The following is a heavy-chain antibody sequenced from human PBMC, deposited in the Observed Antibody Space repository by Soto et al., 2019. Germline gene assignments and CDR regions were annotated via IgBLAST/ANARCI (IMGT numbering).Heavy chain of an antibody. Sequence: QVQLQESGPGLVKPSETLSLTCTVSGGSVSSGSYYWSWIRQPPGKGLEWIGYIYYSGSTNYNPSLKSRATISVDTSKNQFSLKLSSVTAADTAVYYCARDKYDFWSGHKGDYYYGMDVWGQGTTVTVSS. CDR2: IYYSGST. CDR3: ARDKYDFWSGHKGDYYYGMDV. CDR1: GGSVSSGSYY. J-gene: IGHJ6*02. V-gene: IGHV4-61*01. D-gene: IGHD3-3*01.